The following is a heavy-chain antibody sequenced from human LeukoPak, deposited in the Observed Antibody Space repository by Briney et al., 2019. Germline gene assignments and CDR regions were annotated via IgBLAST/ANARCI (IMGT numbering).Heavy chain of an antibody. CDR1: GGSISNYY. CDR2: IYYSGST. D-gene: IGHD6-13*01. J-gene: IGHJ2*01. Sequence: SETLSLTCTVSGGSISNYYWSWIRQPPGKGLEWIGYIYYSGSTNYNPSLKSRVTISVDTSKNQFSLKLSSVTAADTAVYYCARVYYSSSYDYWCFDLWGRGTLVTVSS. V-gene: IGHV4-59*01. CDR3: ARVYYSSSYDYWCFDL.